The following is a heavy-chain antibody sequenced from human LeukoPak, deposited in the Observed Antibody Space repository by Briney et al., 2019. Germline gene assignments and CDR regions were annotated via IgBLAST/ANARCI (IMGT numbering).Heavy chain of an antibody. V-gene: IGHV3-48*03. Sequence: PGGSLTLSCVSSGFTFSSYEVNWVRQAPGKGLEWVSYISSSGSTIHYADSVKGRFTISRDNAKNSLFLQISSLRAEDTAVYYCVTAPMSTSTPPSWGQGTLVTVSS. CDR1: GFTFSSYE. D-gene: IGHD5/OR15-5a*01. CDR3: VTAPMSTSTPPS. CDR2: ISSSGSTI. J-gene: IGHJ5*02.